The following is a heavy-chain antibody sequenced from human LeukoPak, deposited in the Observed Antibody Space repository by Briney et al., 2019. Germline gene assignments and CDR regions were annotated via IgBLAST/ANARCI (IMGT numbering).Heavy chain of an antibody. Sequence: PSETLTLTCAVYGGSFSGYYWSWIRQPPGKGLEWIGEINHSGSTNYSPSLKSRVTISVDPSKNQFSLKLSSVTAADTAVYYCARGPAAGTFDPWGQGTLVTVSS. J-gene: IGHJ5*02. V-gene: IGHV4-34*01. D-gene: IGHD6-13*01. CDR2: INHSGST. CDR3: ARGPAAGTFDP. CDR1: GGSFSGYY.